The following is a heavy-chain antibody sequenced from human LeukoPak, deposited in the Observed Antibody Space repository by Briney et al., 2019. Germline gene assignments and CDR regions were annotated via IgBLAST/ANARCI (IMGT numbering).Heavy chain of an antibody. D-gene: IGHD2-15*01. CDR2: ISGSGGST. CDR1: GFTFSSYA. J-gene: IGHJ1*01. V-gene: IGHV3-23*01. CDR3: AKDSGYCSGGSCYRQVGYFQH. Sequence: GGSLRLSCAASGFTFSSYAMSWVRQAPGKGLEWVSAISGSGGSTYYADSVKGRFTISRDNSKNTLYLQMNSLRAEDTAVYYCAKDSGYCSGGSCYRQVGYFQHWGQGTLVTVSS.